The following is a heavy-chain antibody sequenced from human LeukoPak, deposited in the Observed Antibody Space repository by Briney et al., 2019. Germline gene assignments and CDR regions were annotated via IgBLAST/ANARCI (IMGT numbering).Heavy chain of an antibody. CDR2: IYHSGST. D-gene: IGHD4-23*01. Sequence: SETLSLTCAVSGGSITSTNWWSWVRQPPGKGLEWIGEIYHSGSTNYNSSLKSRVTISVDKSKNQFSLKLGSVTAADTAVYYCARNGGNSDVDDWGQGTLVTVSS. J-gene: IGHJ4*02. V-gene: IGHV4-4*02. CDR3: ARNGGNSDVDD. CDR1: GGSITSTNW.